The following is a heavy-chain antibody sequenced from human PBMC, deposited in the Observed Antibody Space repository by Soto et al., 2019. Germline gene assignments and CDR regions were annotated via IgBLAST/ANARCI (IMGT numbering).Heavy chain of an antibody. D-gene: IGHD2-2*01. J-gene: IGHJ6*02. CDR3: ARAQDIVVVPAAIKYYYYYYGMDV. CDR2: IIPIFGTA. Sequence: SVKVSCKASGVTFSSYAISWVRQAPGQGLEWMGGIIPIFGTANYAQKFQGRVTITTDESTSTAYMELSSLRSEDTAVYYCARAQDIVVVPAAIKYYYYYYGMDVWGQGTTVTVSS. V-gene: IGHV1-69*05. CDR1: GVTFSSYA.